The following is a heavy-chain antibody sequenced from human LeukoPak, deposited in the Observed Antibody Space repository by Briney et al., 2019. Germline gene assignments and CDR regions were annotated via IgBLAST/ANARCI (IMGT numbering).Heavy chain of an antibody. CDR2: IIPILGIA. CDR1: GGTFSSYG. V-gene: IGHV1-69*04. J-gene: IGHJ2*01. Sequence: SVKVSCKASGGTFSSYGISWVRQAPGQGLEWMGRIIPILGIANYAQKFQGRVTITADKSTSTAYMELSSLRSEDTAVYYCARGIVVVMDWYFDLWGRGTLVTVSS. D-gene: IGHD3-22*01. CDR3: ARGIVVVMDWYFDL.